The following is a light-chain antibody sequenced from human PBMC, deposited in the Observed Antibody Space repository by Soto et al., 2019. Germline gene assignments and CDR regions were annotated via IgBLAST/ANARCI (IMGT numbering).Light chain of an antibody. J-gene: IGKJ1*01. V-gene: IGKV3-20*01. Sequence: EIVLTQSPGTLSLSAGERATLSCRASQNVSSNYLVWYQQKPGQAPTALIYGASNRATGIPDRFSGSGSGTDFTLSISRMDPEDFAGYYCQRYGTSPTFGQGTKVEMK. CDR1: QNVSSNY. CDR2: GAS. CDR3: QRYGTSPT.